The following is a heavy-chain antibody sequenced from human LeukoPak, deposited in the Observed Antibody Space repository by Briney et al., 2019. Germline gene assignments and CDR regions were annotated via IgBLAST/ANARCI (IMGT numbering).Heavy chain of an antibody. V-gene: IGHV4-34*01. CDR2: INHSGST. J-gene: IGHJ4*02. CDR3: ARLPAYYGSGSYYNVLDYFDY. Sequence: PSETLCLTCAVYGGSFSGYYWSWIRQPPGKGLEWIGEINHSGSTNYNPSLKSRVTISVDTSKNQFSLKLSSVTAADTAVYYCARLPAYYGSGSYYNVLDYFDYWGQGTLVTVSS. CDR1: GGSFSGYY. D-gene: IGHD3-10*01.